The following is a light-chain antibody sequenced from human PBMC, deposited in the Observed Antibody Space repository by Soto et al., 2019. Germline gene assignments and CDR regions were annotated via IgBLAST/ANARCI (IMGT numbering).Light chain of an antibody. J-gene: IGLJ1*01. CDR2: DDS. V-gene: IGLV3-21*02. CDR1: NIGGKS. CDR3: CSYAGSYLQV. Sequence: SYELTQPPSVSVAPGQTARITCGGNNIGGKSVHWYQQKPGQAPVLVVYDDSDRPSGIPDRFSGSNSGDTATLTISGLQAEDEADYYCCSYAGSYLQVFGTGTKVTVL.